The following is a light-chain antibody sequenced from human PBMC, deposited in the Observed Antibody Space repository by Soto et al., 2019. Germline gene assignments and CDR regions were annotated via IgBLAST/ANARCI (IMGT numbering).Light chain of an antibody. J-gene: IGLJ3*02. CDR2: SND. CDR3: AAWDDSLNGWV. Sequence: QSVLTQPPSASGTPGQRVIISCSGSSSNIGSNTVNWYRQLPGTAPKLLIYSNDQRPSGVPDRFSASKSGTAASLAISGLQSEVEADYYCAAWDDSLNGWVFGGGTKLTVL. V-gene: IGLV1-44*01. CDR1: SSNIGSNT.